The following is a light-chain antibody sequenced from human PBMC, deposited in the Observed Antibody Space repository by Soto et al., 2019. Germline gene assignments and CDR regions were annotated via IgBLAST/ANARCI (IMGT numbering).Light chain of an antibody. CDR3: AAWDDSPNGRV. CDR1: NSNIGSNT. CDR2: YDN. V-gene: IGLV1-44*01. Sequence: QLVLTQPPSASGTPGQRVTISCSGSNSNIGSNTVNWYQQLPGTAPKLLIYYDNLRPSGVPDRISGSKSGTSASLAISGLQSDDEADYYCAAWDDSPNGRVFGTGTKLTVL. J-gene: IGLJ1*01.